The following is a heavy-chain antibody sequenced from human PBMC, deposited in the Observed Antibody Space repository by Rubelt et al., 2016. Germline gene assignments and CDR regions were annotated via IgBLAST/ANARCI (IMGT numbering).Heavy chain of an antibody. CDR2: IDQVGNQK. D-gene: IGHD1-26*01. Sequence: GGSLRLSCAASGFPFSRDWMSWVRQAPGKGLEYVALIDQVGNQKLYVDPVRGRFTISRDNANNLLFLQMNSLRDEDTAVYFCARETGSGSFFPFWGQGTLVTVSS. V-gene: IGHV3-7*03. CDR3: ARETGSGSFFPF. J-gene: IGHJ4*02. CDR1: GFPFSRDW.